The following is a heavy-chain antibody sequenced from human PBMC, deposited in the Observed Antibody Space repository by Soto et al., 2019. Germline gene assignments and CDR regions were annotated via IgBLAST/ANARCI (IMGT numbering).Heavy chain of an antibody. CDR1: GGTFSSYA. D-gene: IGHD6-13*01. CDR2: IIPIFGTA. V-gene: IGHV1-69*13. Sequence: SVKVSCKASGGTFSSYAISWVRQAPGQGLEWMGGIIPIFGTANYAQKFQGRVTITADESTSTAYMELSSLRSEDTAVYYCARDKAAAGTGWFDPWGQGTLVTVSS. J-gene: IGHJ5*02. CDR3: ARDKAAAGTGWFDP.